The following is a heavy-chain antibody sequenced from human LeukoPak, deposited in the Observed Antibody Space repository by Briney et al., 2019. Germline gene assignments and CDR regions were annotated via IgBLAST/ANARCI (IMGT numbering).Heavy chain of an antibody. D-gene: IGHD4/OR15-4a*01. V-gene: IGHV4-59*01. CDR1: GGSISSYY. CDR3: ARYSMELDYYYYYYMDV. J-gene: IGHJ6*03. CDR2: IYYSGST. Sequence: PSETLSLTCTVSGGSISSYYWSWIRQPPGKGLEWLGYIYYSGSTNYNPSLKSRVTISVDTSKNQFSLKLSSVTAADTAVYYCARYSMELDYYYYYYMDVWGKGTTVTVSS.